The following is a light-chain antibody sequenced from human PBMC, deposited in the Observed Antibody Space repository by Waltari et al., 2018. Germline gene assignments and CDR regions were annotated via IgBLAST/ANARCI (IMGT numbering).Light chain of an antibody. CDR3: HQYNDGPPFN. Sequence: EIVMTQSPATLPVSPGERATPSCRARQSWTTNLAWYHQKPGQAPRLLIYGASTRATDIPARFSGSGSGTEFTLTISSLQSEDCAVYYCHQYNDGPPFNFGQGTKLEIK. V-gene: IGKV3-15*01. J-gene: IGKJ2*01. CDR2: GAS. CDR1: QSWTTN.